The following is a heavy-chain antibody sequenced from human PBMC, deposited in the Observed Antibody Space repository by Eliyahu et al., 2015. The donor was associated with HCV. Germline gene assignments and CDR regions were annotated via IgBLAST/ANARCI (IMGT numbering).Heavy chain of an antibody. V-gene: IGHV3-66*01. CDR2: IYSGGST. D-gene: IGHD3-3*01. CDR3: ARDSDDFWSGYYYGMDV. Sequence: EVQLVESGGGLVQPGGSLRLSCAASGFXVSSNYMSWVRQAPGKGLEWVSVIYSGGSTYYADSVKGRFTISRDNSKNTLYLQMNSLRAEDTAVYYCARDSDDFWSGYYYGMDVWGQGTTVTVSS. J-gene: IGHJ6*02. CDR1: GFXVSSNY.